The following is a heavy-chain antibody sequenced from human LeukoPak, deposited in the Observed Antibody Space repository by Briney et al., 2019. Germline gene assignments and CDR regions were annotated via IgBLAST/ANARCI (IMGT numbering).Heavy chain of an antibody. CDR1: GFTFSSYS. CDR3: AKDSMVRGVHHDY. J-gene: IGHJ4*02. V-gene: IGHV3-21*04. CDR2: ISTSSSYI. Sequence: RGGSLRLSCAASGFTFSSYSMNWVRQAPGKGLEWVSFISTSSSYIYYADSVKGRFTISRDNAKNSLYLQMNSLRAEDTAVYYCAKDSMVRGVHHDYWGQGTLVTVSS. D-gene: IGHD3-10*01.